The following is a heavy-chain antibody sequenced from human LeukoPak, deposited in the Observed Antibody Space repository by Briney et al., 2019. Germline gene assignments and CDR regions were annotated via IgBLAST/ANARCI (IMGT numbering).Heavy chain of an antibody. J-gene: IGHJ4*02. CDR3: ARENLGGTNPNFDY. CDR2: IIPIFGTA. CDR1: GGTFSSYA. D-gene: IGHD4-23*01. V-gene: IGHV1-69*05. Sequence: SVKVSCKASGGTFSSYAISWVRQAPGQGLEWMGGIIPIFGTANYAQKFQGRVTMTRDTSTSTVYMELSSLRSEDTAVYYCARENLGGTNPNFDYWGQGTLVTVSS.